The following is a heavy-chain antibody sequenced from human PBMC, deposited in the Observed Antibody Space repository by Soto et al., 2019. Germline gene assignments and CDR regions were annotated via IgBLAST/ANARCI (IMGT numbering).Heavy chain of an antibody. CDR1: GGTFSSYA. V-gene: IGHV1-69*06. D-gene: IGHD3-3*01. J-gene: IGHJ5*01. CDR2: IIPIFGAA. Sequence: SVKVSCKASGGTFSSYAISWVRQAPGQGLEWMGGIIPIFGAANYAQKFQGRVTITADKSTSTAYMELSSLRSEDTAVYYCARLHPEYYDFWSGYSHNWFDFWGQGTLVTVSS. CDR3: ARLHPEYYDFWSGYSHNWFDF.